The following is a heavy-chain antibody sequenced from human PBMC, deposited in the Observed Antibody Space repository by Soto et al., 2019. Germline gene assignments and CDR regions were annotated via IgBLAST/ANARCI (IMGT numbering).Heavy chain of an antibody. CDR3: ARPPHYYDSRGYYGY. Sequence: PGGSLRLSCAASGFTFSSYSMNWVRQAPGKGLEWVSSISSSSTYIYYADSVKGRFTISRDNAKNSLYLQMNSLRAEDTAVYYCARPPHYYDSRGYYGYWGQGTLGTVSS. V-gene: IGHV3-21*01. D-gene: IGHD3-22*01. CDR1: GFTFSSYS. J-gene: IGHJ4*02. CDR2: ISSSSTYI.